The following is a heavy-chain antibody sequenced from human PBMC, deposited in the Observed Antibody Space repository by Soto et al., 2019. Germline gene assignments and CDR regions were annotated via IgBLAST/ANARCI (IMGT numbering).Heavy chain of an antibody. D-gene: IGHD5-18*01. CDR1: GFTFSSYG. J-gene: IGHJ6*02. Sequence: GGSLRLSCAASGFTFSSYGMHWVRQAPGKGLEWVAVISYDGSNKYYADSVKGRFTISRDNSKNTLYLQMNSLRAEDTAVYYCAKDSNVVTAMGVYYYYGMDVWGPGTTVTRS. CDR2: ISYDGSNK. V-gene: IGHV3-30*18. CDR3: AKDSNVVTAMGVYYYYGMDV.